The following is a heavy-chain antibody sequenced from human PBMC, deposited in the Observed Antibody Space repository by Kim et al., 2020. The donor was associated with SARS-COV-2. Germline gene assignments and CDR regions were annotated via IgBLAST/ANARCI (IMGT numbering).Heavy chain of an antibody. V-gene: IGHV3-30*18. CDR3: AKDTSAAPTYVLLWFGGSRNGMDV. CDR2: ISYDGSNK. Sequence: GGSLRLSCAASGFTFSSYGMHWVRQAPGKGLEWVAVISYDGSNKYYADSVKGRFTISRDNSKNTLYLQMNSLRAEDTAVYYCAKDTSAAPTYVLLWFGGSRNGMDVWGQGTTVTVSS. J-gene: IGHJ6*02. D-gene: IGHD3-10*01. CDR1: GFTFSSYG.